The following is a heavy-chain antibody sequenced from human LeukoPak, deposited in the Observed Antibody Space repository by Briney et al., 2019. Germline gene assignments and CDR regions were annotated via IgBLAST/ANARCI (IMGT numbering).Heavy chain of an antibody. CDR3: ARRAYNWGAFDI. J-gene: IGHJ3*02. CDR1: GFTFSRYT. Sequence: GGSLRLSCTASGFTFSRYTMSWVRQSPGRGMEWVSAVTGRGGDTDYADSVKGRFTVSRDNSRNTLYLQMNSLRAEDTAVYYCARRAYNWGAFDIWGQGTMVTVSS. V-gene: IGHV3-23*01. D-gene: IGHD5-24*01. CDR2: VTGRGGDT.